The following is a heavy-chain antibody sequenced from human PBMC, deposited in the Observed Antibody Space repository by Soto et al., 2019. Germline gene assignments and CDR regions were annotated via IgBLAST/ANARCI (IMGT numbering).Heavy chain of an antibody. V-gene: IGHV3-23*01. CDR1: GFTFSIYG. Sequence: GWSLRLSCAASGFTFSIYGMSWVRQAPGKGLEWVSVISDSGGATYYADSVKGRFTISRDNSKNTLYLQMHSLRAEDTAVYYFEKSVIHCSGGDCFWGQGTLVTV. CDR2: ISDSGGAT. D-gene: IGHD2-15*01. J-gene: IGHJ4*02. CDR3: EKSVIHCSGGDCF.